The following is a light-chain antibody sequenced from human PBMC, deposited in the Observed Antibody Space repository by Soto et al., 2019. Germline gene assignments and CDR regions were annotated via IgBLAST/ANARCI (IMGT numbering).Light chain of an antibody. CDR1: QSIDTW. CDR2: TAS. CDR3: QQYSAYPLT. Sequence: IQMTQSPSTLSAFVGDRVIITCRASQSIDTWLAWYQQKPGRAPKLLIYTASSLETGVPSRFSGSGSETDFTLTISSLQPDDFATYYCQQYSAYPLTFGGGTKVDI. V-gene: IGKV1-5*03. J-gene: IGKJ4*01.